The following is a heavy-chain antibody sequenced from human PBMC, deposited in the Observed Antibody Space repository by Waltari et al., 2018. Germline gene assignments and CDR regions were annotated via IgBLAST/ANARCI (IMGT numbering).Heavy chain of an antibody. D-gene: IGHD5-12*01. CDR2: IKQDGSEK. V-gene: IGHV3-7*03. Sequence: EVQLVESGGGLVQPGGSLRLSCAASGFTFRSYWMSWVRQAPGKGLEWVANIKQDGSEKYYVDSVKGRFTISRDNAKNSLYLQMNSLRAEDTAVYYCARARGGYDFDYWGQGTLVTVSS. CDR3: ARARGGYDFDY. J-gene: IGHJ4*02. CDR1: GFTFRSYW.